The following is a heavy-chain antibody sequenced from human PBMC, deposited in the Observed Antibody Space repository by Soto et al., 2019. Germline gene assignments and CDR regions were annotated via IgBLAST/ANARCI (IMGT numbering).Heavy chain of an antibody. CDR1: GGSFSGYY. D-gene: IGHD3-10*01. CDR2: INHSGST. Sequence: SETLSLTCAVYGGSFSGYYWSWIRQPPGKGLEWIGEINHSGSTNYNPSLKSRVTISVDTSKNQFSLKLSSVTAADTAVYYCARGSFYPPAGNLGGLFEPWGQGSLVTVSS. V-gene: IGHV4-34*01. J-gene: IGHJ5*02. CDR3: ARGSFYPPAGNLGGLFEP.